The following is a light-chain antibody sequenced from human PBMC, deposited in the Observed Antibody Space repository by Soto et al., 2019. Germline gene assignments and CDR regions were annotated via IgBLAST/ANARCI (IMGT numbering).Light chain of an antibody. J-gene: IGKJ3*01. V-gene: IGKV1-33*01. CDR3: QQYDNIPLP. Sequence: DIQMTQSPSSLSASVGDRVTITCQASQDISNYLNWYQQKTGKAPKLLIYDASNLETGVPSRFSCIGSGTDFPIIISSLQPDDIATDYFQQYDNIPLPFGTGTKVYI. CDR1: QDISNY. CDR2: DAS.